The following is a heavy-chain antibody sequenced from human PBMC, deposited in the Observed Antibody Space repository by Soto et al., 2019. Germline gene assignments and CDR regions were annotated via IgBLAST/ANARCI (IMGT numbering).Heavy chain of an antibody. V-gene: IGHV1-18*04. Sequence: SVKVSCKASAYTFTSYGISWVRQAPGQGLEWMGWISAYNGNTNYAQKLQGRVTMTTDTSTSTAYMELRSLRSDDTAVYYCARGRITVFGVVMNAFDIWGQGTMVTVSS. CDR2: ISAYNGNT. D-gene: IGHD3-3*01. CDR1: AYTFTSYG. J-gene: IGHJ3*02. CDR3: ARGRITVFGVVMNAFDI.